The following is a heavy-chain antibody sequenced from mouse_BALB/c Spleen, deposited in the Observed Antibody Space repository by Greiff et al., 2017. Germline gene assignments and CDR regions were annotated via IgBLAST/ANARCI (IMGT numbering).Heavy chain of an antibody. CDR1: GFTFSSYA. D-gene: IGHD2-14*01. J-gene: IGHJ2*01. CDR2: ISSGGST. Sequence: EVKLVESGGGLVKPGGSLKLSCAASGFTFSSYAMSWVRQTPEKRLEWVASISSGGSTYYPDSVKGRFTISRDNARNILYLQMSSLKSEDTAMYYCARRGYDDDGLGYWGQGTTLTVSS. CDR3: ARRGYDDDGLGY. V-gene: IGHV5-6-5*01.